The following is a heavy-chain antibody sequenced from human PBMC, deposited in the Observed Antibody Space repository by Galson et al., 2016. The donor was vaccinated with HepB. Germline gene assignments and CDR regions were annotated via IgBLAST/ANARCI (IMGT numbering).Heavy chain of an antibody. CDR3: ARQDYDILTGFHSPYNAFDT. Sequence: QSGAEVKKPGESLKISCKGSGYTFSSHWIGWLRQMPEKGLEWMGVIYPGDSDTRYSPSFQGQVTTSVDKSISTAYLQWSSLEASDTAIYYCARQDYDILTGFHSPYNAFDTWGQGTKVTVSS. D-gene: IGHD3-9*01. CDR1: GYTFSSHW. J-gene: IGHJ3*02. V-gene: IGHV5-51*01. CDR2: IYPGDSDT.